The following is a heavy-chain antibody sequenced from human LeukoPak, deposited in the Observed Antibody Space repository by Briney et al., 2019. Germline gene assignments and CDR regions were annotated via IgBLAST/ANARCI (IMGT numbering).Heavy chain of an antibody. J-gene: IGHJ6*02. V-gene: IGHV3-23*01. D-gene: IGHD6-13*01. Sequence: GGSLRLFCAACGFTFSSYDMSWVRQAPGKGLEGVSGISDSCGSTYYADSVKGRVTISRDNSKNTPYLQMHSPRAQDTAVSYCARADQSRSWPPYSYGIDVWGQATTATVSS. CDR1: GFTFSSYD. CDR3: ARADQSRSWPPYSYGIDV. CDR2: ISDSCGST.